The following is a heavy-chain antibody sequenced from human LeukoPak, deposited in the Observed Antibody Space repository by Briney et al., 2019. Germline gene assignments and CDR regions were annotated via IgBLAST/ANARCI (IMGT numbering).Heavy chain of an antibody. CDR1: GFTVSSNY. D-gene: IGHD2-21*02. J-gene: IGHJ3*02. CDR3: ARGRLGDSGGAFDI. CDR2: IYSGGST. V-gene: IGHV3-53*01. Sequence: PGGSLRLSCAASGFTVSSNYISWVRQAPGKGLEWVSVIYSGGSTYYADSVEGRFTISRDNSKNTLYLQMNSLRAEDTAVYYCARGRLGDSGGAFDIWGQGTMVTVSS.